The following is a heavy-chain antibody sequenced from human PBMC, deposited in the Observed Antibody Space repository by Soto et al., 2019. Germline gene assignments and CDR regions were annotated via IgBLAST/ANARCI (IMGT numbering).Heavy chain of an antibody. CDR3: ARIQGGGYYYGMDV. Sequence: EVQLVETGGGLIQPGGSLRLSCAASGFTVSSTYMSCVRQAPGKGLECVSVIYSGGSTYYADSVKGRFTISRDNSKNTLYLQMNSLRAEDTAVYYCARIQGGGYYYGMDVWGQGTTVTVSS. D-gene: IGHD3-16*01. V-gene: IGHV3-53*02. J-gene: IGHJ6*02. CDR2: IYSGGST. CDR1: GFTVSSTY.